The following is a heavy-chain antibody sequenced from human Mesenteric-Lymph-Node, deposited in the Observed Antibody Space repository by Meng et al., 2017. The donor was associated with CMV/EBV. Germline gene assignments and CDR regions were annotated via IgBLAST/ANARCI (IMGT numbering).Heavy chain of an antibody. V-gene: IGHV4-4*02. J-gene: IGHJ4*02. Sequence: SLTGADAGGSISRSNWWSWVRQPTGKGLEWIGEVFHRGSTNYNPSLKSRVTISVDRSKNHFSLQLTSVTAADTAIYYCSSRWTGYYVYWGQGTLVTVSS. CDR2: VFHRGST. D-gene: IGHD3/OR15-3a*01. CDR3: SSRWTGYYVY. CDR1: GGSISRSNW.